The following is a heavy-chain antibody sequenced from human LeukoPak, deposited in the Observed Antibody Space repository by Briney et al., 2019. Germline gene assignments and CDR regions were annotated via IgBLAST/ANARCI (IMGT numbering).Heavy chain of an antibody. CDR3: ARGRRYCGGDCYLNWFDP. CDR2: MNPNSGNT. J-gene: IGHJ5*02. Sequence: ASVKASCKASGYTFTSYDINWVRQATGQGLEWMGWMNPNSGNTGYAQKFQGRVTMTRNTSLSTAYMELSSLRSEDTAVYYCARGRRYCGGDCYLNWFDPWGQGTLVTVSS. V-gene: IGHV1-8*01. D-gene: IGHD2-21*02. CDR1: GYTFTSYD.